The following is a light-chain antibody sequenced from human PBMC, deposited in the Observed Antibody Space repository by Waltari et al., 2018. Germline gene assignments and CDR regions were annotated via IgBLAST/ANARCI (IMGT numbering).Light chain of an antibody. CDR1: QSLFYSSNNKND. J-gene: IGKJ1*01. V-gene: IGKV4-1*01. CDR2: WAS. Sequence: DIVMTQSPDPLAVSLGDRATITCKSSQSLFYSSNNKNDVAWYQQQPGQPPKLLIYWASTRESGVPDRFRGSGSGTDFTLTISSLQAEDVAVYFCQQYYTTPRTFGPGTKVEI. CDR3: QQYYTTPRT.